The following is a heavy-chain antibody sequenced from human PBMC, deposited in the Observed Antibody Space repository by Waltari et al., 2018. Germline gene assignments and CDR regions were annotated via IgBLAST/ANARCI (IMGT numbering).Heavy chain of an antibody. CDR2: IYHSGST. J-gene: IGHJ4*02. V-gene: IGHV4-38-2*01. CDR3: ARHGTRITMTSSFHY. Sequence: QVQLQESGPGLVKPSETLSLTCVVSGYSLSSVYSWGWIRQPPGKGLERIGSIYHSGSTYYNPSLKSRVTMSIDTSRNQFSLKLTSVTAADTAVYYCARHGTRITMTSSFHYWGQGTLVTVSS. CDR1: GYSLSSVYS. D-gene: IGHD3-3*01.